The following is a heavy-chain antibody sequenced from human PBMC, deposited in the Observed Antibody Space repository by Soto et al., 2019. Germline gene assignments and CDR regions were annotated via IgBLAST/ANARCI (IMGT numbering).Heavy chain of an antibody. CDR1: GFTFSDYY. D-gene: IGHD3-3*01. J-gene: IGHJ4*02. Sequence: GALRLSCAASGFTFSDYYMSWIRQSPGKGLEWVSYISSSGSTIYYADSVKGRFTISRDNAKNSLYLQMNSLRAEDTAVYYCAREPYDFWSGYYGWGQGTLVTVSS. CDR3: AREPYDFWSGYYG. CDR2: ISSSGSTI. V-gene: IGHV3-11*01.